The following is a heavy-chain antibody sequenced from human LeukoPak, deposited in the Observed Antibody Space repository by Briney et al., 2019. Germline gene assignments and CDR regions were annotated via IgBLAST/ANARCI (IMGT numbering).Heavy chain of an antibody. CDR2: IWSDTTNK. V-gene: IGHV3-33*08. D-gene: IGHD4-17*01. Sequence: PGGSLRLSCAASGFIVNYNYMSWVRQAPGKGLEWVAVIWSDTTNKYYADSVKGRFTISRDNSKNTLYLQMSSLRAEDTAMYYCARDRLTTVTTFHFDYWGQGTLVTVSS. J-gene: IGHJ4*02. CDR3: ARDRLTTVTTFHFDY. CDR1: GFIVNYNY.